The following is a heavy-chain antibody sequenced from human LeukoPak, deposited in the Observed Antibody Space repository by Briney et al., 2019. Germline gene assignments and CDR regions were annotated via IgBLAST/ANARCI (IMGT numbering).Heavy chain of an antibody. J-gene: IGHJ4*02. V-gene: IGHV1-69*05. D-gene: IGHD1-7*01. CDR3: ADIAITGTEGHY. CDR2: IIPIFGTA. Sequence: ASVKVSCKASGGTFSSYAISWVRQAPGQGLEWMGGIIPIFGTANYAQKFQGRVTITTDESTSTAYMELSSLRSEDTAVYYCADIAITGTEGHYWGQGTLVTVSS. CDR1: GGTFSSYA.